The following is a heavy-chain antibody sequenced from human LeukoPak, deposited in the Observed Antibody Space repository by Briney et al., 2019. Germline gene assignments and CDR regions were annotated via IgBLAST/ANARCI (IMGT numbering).Heavy chain of an antibody. D-gene: IGHD2-2*01. J-gene: IGHJ6*03. CDR2: IWYDGSNK. V-gene: IGHV3-33*01. CDR3: ARHRRGFYSSSTSCHYYYYYMDV. CDR1: GFTFSSYG. Sequence: GGSLRLSCAASGFTFSSYGMHWVRQAPGKGLEWVAVIWYDGSNKYYADSVKGRFTISRDNSKNTLYLQMNSLRAEDTAVYYCARHRRGFYSSSTSCHYYYYYMDVWGKGTTVTVSS.